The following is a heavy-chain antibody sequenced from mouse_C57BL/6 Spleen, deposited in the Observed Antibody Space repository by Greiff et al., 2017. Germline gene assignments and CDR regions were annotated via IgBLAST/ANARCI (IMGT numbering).Heavy chain of an antibody. CDR1: GYTFTSYG. CDR2: IYPRSGNT. Sequence: VQRVESGAELARPGASVKLSCKASGYTFTSYGISWVKQRTGQGLEWIGEIYPRSGNTYYNEKFKGKATLTADKSSSTAYMELRSLTSEDSAVYFCARSDYDVGAWFAYWGQGTLVTVSA. V-gene: IGHV1-81*01. D-gene: IGHD2-4*01. J-gene: IGHJ3*01. CDR3: ARSDYDVGAWFAY.